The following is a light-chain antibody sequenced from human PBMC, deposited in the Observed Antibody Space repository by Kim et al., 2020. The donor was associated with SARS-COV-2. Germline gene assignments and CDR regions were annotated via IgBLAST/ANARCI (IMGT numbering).Light chain of an antibody. CDR3: SSFGSGNNVL. Sequence: GSPGQSVTLSCTGSSSDVGGYNLVSWYQQHPGKAPKLMISEVSKRPSGVPDRFSGSKSGNTASLTVSGLQPEDEADYYCSSFGSGNNVLFGGGTKLTVL. CDR1: SSDVGGYNL. V-gene: IGLV2-8*01. CDR2: EVS. J-gene: IGLJ2*01.